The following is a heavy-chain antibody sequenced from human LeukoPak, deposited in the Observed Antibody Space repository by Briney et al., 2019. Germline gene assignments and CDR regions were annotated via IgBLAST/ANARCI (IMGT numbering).Heavy chain of an antibody. CDR2: IRSKAYGGTT. J-gene: IGHJ5*02. D-gene: IGHD4-17*01. CDR1: GFTFGDYA. Sequence: GRSLRLSCTASGFTFGDYAMSWVRQAPGKGLEWLGFIRSKAYGGTTEYAASVKGRFTISRDDSKSIAYLQMNSLKTEDTAVYYCSRYGGDYGGDWFDPWGQGTLVTVSS. CDR3: SRYGGDYGGDWFDP. V-gene: IGHV3-49*04.